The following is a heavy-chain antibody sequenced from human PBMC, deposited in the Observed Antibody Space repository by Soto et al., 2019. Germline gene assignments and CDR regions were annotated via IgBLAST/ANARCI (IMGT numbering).Heavy chain of an antibody. CDR1: GFTFSNYG. CDR3: VVRPETSGFRY. J-gene: IGHJ4*02. D-gene: IGHD6-6*01. Sequence: EVQLLESGGGLAQPGGSLRLSCLGSGFTFSNYGMSWVRQAAGKGLEWVSGISGGGSGTYYADSVKGRFTISRDNFESTLYLEMNSLRAEDTAVYYCVVRPETSGFRYWGQGTLVTVSS. V-gene: IGHV3-23*01. CDR2: ISGGGSGT.